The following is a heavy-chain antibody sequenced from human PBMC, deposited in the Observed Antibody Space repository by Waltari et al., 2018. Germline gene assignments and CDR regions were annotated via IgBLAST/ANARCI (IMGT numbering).Heavy chain of an antibody. CDR2: IYTSGST. V-gene: IGHV4-4*09. Sequence: QVQLQESGPGLVKPSETLSLTCTVSGGSISSYYWSWIRQPPGKGLEWIGYIYTSGSTNYNPSLKIRVTISVDTSKNQFSLKLSSVTAADTAVYYCARGYYDFWSGYGGQRYYYYMDVWGKGTTVTVSS. J-gene: IGHJ6*03. D-gene: IGHD3-3*01. CDR1: GGSISSYY. CDR3: ARGYYDFWSGYGGQRYYYYMDV.